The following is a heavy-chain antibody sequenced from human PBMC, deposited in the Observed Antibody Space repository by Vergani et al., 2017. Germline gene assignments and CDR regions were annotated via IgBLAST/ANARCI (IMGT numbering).Heavy chain of an antibody. CDR3: ARLSYDTTPYLQGGYDC. J-gene: IGHJ4*02. Sequence: EVQLVESGGGLVKPGGSLRLSCTPFSFKLGDYGMHWVRQAPGRGLEWVSAISGSGGSTYYADSVKGRFTISRDNSKNMLYLQMNSLRAEDTAVYYCARLSYDTTPYLQGGYDCWGQGTLVSVSS. D-gene: IGHD3-22*01. V-gene: IGHV3-23*04. CDR1: SFKLGDYG. CDR2: ISGSGGST.